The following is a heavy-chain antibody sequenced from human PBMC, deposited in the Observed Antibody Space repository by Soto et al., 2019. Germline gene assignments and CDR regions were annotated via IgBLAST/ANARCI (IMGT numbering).Heavy chain of an antibody. CDR3: ATNHQGRKDYYDSSGSYDY. D-gene: IGHD3-22*01. Sequence: SETLSLTCTVSGGSISSYYWTWIRQPPGKGLEWIGYIHYSGSTNYNPSLKSRVTISVDTSKNQFSLKLSSVTAADTAVYYCATNHQGRKDYYDSSGSYDYWGQGTLVTVSS. V-gene: IGHV4-59*01. J-gene: IGHJ4*02. CDR1: GGSISSYY. CDR2: IHYSGST.